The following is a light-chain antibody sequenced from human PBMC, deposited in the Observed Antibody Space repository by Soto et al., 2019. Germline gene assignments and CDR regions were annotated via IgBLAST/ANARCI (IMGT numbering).Light chain of an antibody. J-gene: IGKJ3*01. Sequence: AIRMTQSPSSLSASTGDRVTITCRASQGISSYLAWYQQKPGKAPKLLIYAASTLQSGVPSRFSGSGSGTDFTLTISCLQSEDFATYYCQQYYSYPPRLTFGPGTKVDIK. V-gene: IGKV1-8*01. CDR1: QGISSY. CDR2: AAS. CDR3: QQYYSYPPRLT.